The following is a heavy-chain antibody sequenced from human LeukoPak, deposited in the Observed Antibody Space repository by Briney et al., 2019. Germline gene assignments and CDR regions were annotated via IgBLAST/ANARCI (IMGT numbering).Heavy chain of an antibody. D-gene: IGHD3-22*01. CDR3: ARRVRSSGYVDYFDY. J-gene: IGHJ4*02. CDR2: IYTSGST. V-gene: IGHV4-4*09. Sequence: SETLSLTCTVSGGSISSYYWSWIRQPPGKGLEWIGYIYTSGSTNYNPSLKSRVTISVDTSKNQFSLKLSSVTAADTAVYYCARRVRSSGYVDYFDYWGQGTLVTVPS. CDR1: GGSISSYY.